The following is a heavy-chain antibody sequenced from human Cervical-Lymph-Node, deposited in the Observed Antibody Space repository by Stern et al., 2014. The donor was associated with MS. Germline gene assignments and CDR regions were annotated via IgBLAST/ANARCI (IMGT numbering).Heavy chain of an antibody. V-gene: IGHV4-59*01. Sequence: QVQLQESGPGLVKPSETLSLTCTVSGGSISPYYWSWIRQPPGKGLEWIGYVYYSGSTSYNPSLKSRVTISVDTSKNQFSLKLNSVTAADTAVYYCARGLRDGYTLNPLDYWGQGTLVTVSS. CDR3: ARGLRDGYTLNPLDY. CDR1: GGSISPYY. J-gene: IGHJ4*02. D-gene: IGHD5-24*01. CDR2: VYYSGST.